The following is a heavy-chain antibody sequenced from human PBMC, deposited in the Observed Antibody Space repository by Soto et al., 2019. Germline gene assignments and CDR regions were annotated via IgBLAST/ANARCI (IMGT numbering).Heavy chain of an antibody. CDR3: ARHARGGQDYSTGFFYYMDV. D-gene: IGHD5-12*01. Sequence: GGSLRLSCAASGFTFSSYAMSWVRQAPGKGLEWVSAISGSGGSTYYADSVKGRFTISRDNSKNTLYRQMNSLRAEDTAVYYCARHARGGQDYSTGFFYYMDVWGQGTTVNVSS. V-gene: IGHV3-23*01. CDR2: ISGSGGST. J-gene: IGHJ6*03. CDR1: GFTFSSYA.